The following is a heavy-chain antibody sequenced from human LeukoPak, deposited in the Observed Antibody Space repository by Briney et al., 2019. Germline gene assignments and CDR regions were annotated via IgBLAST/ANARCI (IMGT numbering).Heavy chain of an antibody. J-gene: IGHJ4*02. V-gene: IGHV3-33*07. CDR2: IWYDGTKK. D-gene: IGHD2-2*01. Sequence: GGSLRLSCTASGFAFSNYGMFWVRQAPGKGLEWVAVIWYDGTKKYYVDSVKGRFTISREDSKNTVYLQMNSLSAEDTAVYYCARDYCSTTSCLDYWGQGTLVTVSS. CDR3: ARDYCSTTSCLDY. CDR1: GFAFSNYG.